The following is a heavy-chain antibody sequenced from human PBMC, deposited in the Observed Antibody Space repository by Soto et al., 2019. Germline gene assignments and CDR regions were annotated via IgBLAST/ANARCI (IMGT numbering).Heavy chain of an antibody. J-gene: IGHJ5*02. CDR2: FIPIFPAP. CDR3: ATGEVVPAYPNWLDT. CDR1: GGTIRTYT. D-gene: IGHD2-15*01. V-gene: IGHV1-69*12. Sequence: VQLVQSGPELKKPGSSVKVSCRASGGTIRTYTISWVRQAPGQGLEWMGAFIPIFPAPNFAQKFKDRLTITADDSKNTAFMELSSLTSEDTALYYCATGEVVPAYPNWLDTWGQGSLVTVSS.